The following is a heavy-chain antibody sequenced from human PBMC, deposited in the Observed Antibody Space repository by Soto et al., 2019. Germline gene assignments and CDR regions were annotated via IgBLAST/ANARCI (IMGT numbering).Heavy chain of an antibody. CDR2: SRNKAHSYST. CDR3: TRRLGGTERPFDY. V-gene: IGHV3-72*01. J-gene: IGHJ4*02. D-gene: IGHD1-26*01. CDR1: GFTFSDHY. Sequence: PGGSLRLACAASGFTFSDHYMDWVRQAPGKGLEWVGRSRNKAHSYSTEYAASVKGRFTISRDDSKNSLYLQMNSLKTEDTAVYYCTRRLGGTERPFDYWGLGTLVTVSS.